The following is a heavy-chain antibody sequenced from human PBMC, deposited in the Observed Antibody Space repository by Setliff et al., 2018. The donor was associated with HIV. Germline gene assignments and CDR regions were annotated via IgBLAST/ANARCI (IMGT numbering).Heavy chain of an antibody. Sequence: PGGSLRLSCAASGFTFSNAWMSWVRQAPGKGLEWVSVIYSCGSTYYVDSVRGRFTISRDNSKNTLYLQMNSLRAEDAAVYYCASDMVRAYGMDVWGQGTTVTVSS. CDR3: ASDMVRAYGMDV. J-gene: IGHJ6*02. V-gene: IGHV3-66*01. CDR1: GFTFSNAW. CDR2: IYSCGST. D-gene: IGHD3-10*01.